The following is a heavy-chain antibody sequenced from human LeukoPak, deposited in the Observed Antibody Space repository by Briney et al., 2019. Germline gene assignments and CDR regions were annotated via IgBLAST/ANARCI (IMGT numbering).Heavy chain of an antibody. D-gene: IGHD1-1*01. V-gene: IGHV4-34*01. Sequence: PSETLSLTCAVYGGSLSGYYWSWIRQPPGKGLEWIGEINHSGSTNYNPSLKSRVTISVDTSKNQFSLKLSSVTAADTAVYYCARGETGTTSYFDYWGQGTLVTVSS. CDR3: ARGETGTTSYFDY. CDR2: INHSGST. CDR1: GGSLSGYY. J-gene: IGHJ4*02.